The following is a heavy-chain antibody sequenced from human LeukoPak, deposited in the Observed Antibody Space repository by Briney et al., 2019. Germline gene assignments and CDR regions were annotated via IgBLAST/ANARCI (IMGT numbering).Heavy chain of an antibody. J-gene: IGHJ3*02. V-gene: IGHV4-59*12. Sequence: PSETLSLTCTVSGGSISSYYWSWIRQPPGKGLEWIGYIYYSGSTNYNPSLKSRVTISVDTSKNQFSLKLSSVTAADTAVYYCARRKSSLASCGGDCYPGAFDIWGQGTMVTVS. CDR1: GGSISSYY. CDR3: ARRKSSLASCGGDCYPGAFDI. D-gene: IGHD2-21*01. CDR2: IYYSGST.